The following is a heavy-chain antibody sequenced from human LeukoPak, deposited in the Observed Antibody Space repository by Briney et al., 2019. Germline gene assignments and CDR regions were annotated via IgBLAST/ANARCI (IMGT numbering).Heavy chain of an antibody. CDR1: GGSISSSGYY. J-gene: IGHJ5*02. V-gene: IGHV4-39*01. CDR3: ATNYGDYGPNWFDP. Sequence: SEALSLTCTVSGGSISSSGYYWGWIRQPPGKGLEWIGSIYDSGSTYYNPSLKSRVTMSVDTSKNQFSLKLNSVTAADTAVYYCATNYGDYGPNWFDPWGQGTLVTVSS. CDR2: IYDSGST. D-gene: IGHD4-17*01.